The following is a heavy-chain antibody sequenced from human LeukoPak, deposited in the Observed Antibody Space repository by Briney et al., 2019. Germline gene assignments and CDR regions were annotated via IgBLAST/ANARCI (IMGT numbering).Heavy chain of an antibody. CDR2: INHSGST. V-gene: IGHV4-34*01. CDR1: GGSFSGYY. J-gene: IGHJ4*02. D-gene: IGHD6-19*01. Sequence: PSETLSLTCAVYGGSFSGYYWNWIRQPPGKGLEWIGEINHSGSTNFNPSLKSRVTISVDTSKNQFSLKLSSVTAADTAVYYCARHQLSSGWARSYRYFDYWGQGTLVTVSS. CDR3: ARHQLSSGWARSYRYFDY.